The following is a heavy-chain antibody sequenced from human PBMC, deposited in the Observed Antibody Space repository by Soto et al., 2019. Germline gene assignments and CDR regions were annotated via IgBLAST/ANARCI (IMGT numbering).Heavy chain of an antibody. V-gene: IGHV4-30-4*01. CDR2: IYNGGHT. D-gene: IGHD6-6*01. J-gene: IGHJ5*02. CDR3: ATSEDSSLSINWFDP. CDR1: GGSVDSVNHY. Sequence: SETLSLTCSVSGGSVDSVNHYWSWIRQPPGKGLEWIGYIYNGGHTFYNPSLKSRVKILVDKSRNQFSLRLSSVTAADTAVYFCATSEDSSLSINWFDPWGQGALVTVSS.